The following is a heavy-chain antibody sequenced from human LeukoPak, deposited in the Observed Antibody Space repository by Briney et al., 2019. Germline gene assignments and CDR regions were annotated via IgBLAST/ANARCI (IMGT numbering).Heavy chain of an antibody. CDR2: ISNDGGST. CDR3: AKGGKWDVTPFDY. V-gene: IGHV3-74*01. D-gene: IGHD1-26*01. J-gene: IGHJ4*02. CDR1: GFTFSSYW. Sequence: GGSLRLSCAASGFTFSSYWMHWVRHAPGKGLVWVSRISNDGGSTSYADSVKGRFTISRDNSKNTLYLQVNSLRAEDTAVYYCAKGGKWDVTPFDYWGQGTLVTVSS.